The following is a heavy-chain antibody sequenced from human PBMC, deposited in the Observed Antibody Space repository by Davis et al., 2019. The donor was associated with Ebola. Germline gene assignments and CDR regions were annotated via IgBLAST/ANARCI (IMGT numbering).Heavy chain of an antibody. Sequence: GESLKISCKASGYSFTTYWISWVRQMPGKGLEWMGIIYPGDSETKYSPSFQGQVTISVDKSTSTAYLQWSSLKASDTAMYYCARQGLEGDYWGQGTLVTVSS. CDR3: ARQGLEGDY. D-gene: IGHD1-1*01. CDR1: GYSFTTYW. CDR2: IYPGDSET. V-gene: IGHV5-51*01. J-gene: IGHJ4*02.